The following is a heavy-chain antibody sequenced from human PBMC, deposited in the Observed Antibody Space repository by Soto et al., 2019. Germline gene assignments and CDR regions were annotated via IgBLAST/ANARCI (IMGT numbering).Heavy chain of an antibody. CDR1: GGTFSSYA. CDR3: ARDRGQLVNFDPHFAY. CDR2: IIPIFGTA. Sequence: RASVKVSCKASGGTFSSYAISWVRQAPGQGLEWMGGIIPIFGTANYAQKFQGRVTITADESTSTAYMELSSLRSEDTAVYYCARDRGQLVNFDPHFAYWGQGTLVTVSS. D-gene: IGHD6-13*01. J-gene: IGHJ4*02. V-gene: IGHV1-69*13.